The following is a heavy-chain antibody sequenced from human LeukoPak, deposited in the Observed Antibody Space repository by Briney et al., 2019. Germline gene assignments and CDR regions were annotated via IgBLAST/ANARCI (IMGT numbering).Heavy chain of an antibody. CDR2: IYTTGKT. Sequence: SETLSLTCTVSSGSVNSYYWGWVRQPAGRGLEWIGRIYTTGKTDYNPSLKSRLTMSVDTSKRQFSLNLTSVTAADTAIYYCARHGYTASHYFLDYWSQGTLVTVSS. J-gene: IGHJ4*02. D-gene: IGHD3-16*01. CDR1: SGSVNSYY. V-gene: IGHV4-4*07. CDR3: ARHGYTASHYFLDY.